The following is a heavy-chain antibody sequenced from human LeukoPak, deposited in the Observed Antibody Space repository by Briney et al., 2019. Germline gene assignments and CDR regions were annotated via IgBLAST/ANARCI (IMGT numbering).Heavy chain of an antibody. CDR2: ITGSGGNT. J-gene: IGHJ4*02. V-gene: IGHV3-23*01. CDR3: AKWGDYDVLTGYYVSDY. CDR1: GFTFSNYA. Sequence: PGGSLRLSCAASGFTFSNYAMSWVRQAPGKRLGWVSAITGSGGNTYYADSVKGRFTISRDNSKNTVFLQMNSLRAEDTAVYYCAKWGDYDVLTGYYVSDYWGQGTLVTVSS. D-gene: IGHD3-9*01.